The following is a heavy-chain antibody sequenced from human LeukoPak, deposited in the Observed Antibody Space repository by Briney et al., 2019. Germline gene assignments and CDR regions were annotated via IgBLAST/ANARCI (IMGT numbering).Heavy chain of an antibody. D-gene: IGHD3-22*01. J-gene: IGHJ4*02. CDR1: GGSISSYY. CDR3: ARHLYDSSGYYRVFDY. Sequence: SETLSLTCTVSGGSISSYYWGWIRQPPGKGLEWIGYIYYSGSTNYNPSLKSRVTISVGTSKNQFSLKLSSVTAADTAVYYCARHLYDSSGYYRVFDYWGQGTLVTVSS. V-gene: IGHV4-59*08. CDR2: IYYSGST.